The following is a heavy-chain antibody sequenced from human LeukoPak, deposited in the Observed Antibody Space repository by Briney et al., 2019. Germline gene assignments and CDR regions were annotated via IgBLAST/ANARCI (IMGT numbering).Heavy chain of an antibody. Sequence: PGGSLRLSCVASGFTFHNYAMTWVRQAPGKGLEWVSGITGSGGSTYYADSVKGRFTISRDNSKNSLYLQMNSLGAEDTAVYYCAGQYQLLSNAFDIWGQGRMVTVSS. CDR3: AGQYQLLSNAFDI. J-gene: IGHJ3*02. CDR2: ITGSGGST. D-gene: IGHD2-2*01. V-gene: IGHV3-23*01. CDR1: GFTFHNYA.